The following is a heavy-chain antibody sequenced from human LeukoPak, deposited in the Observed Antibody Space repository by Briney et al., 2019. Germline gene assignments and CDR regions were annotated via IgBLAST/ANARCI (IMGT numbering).Heavy chain of an antibody. Sequence: GGSLRLSCAASGFIFKKTWMTWVRQAPGKGLEWVANINDDGKTTNHVDSVRGRFTISRDNARNLLYLQMNSLRADDTAVYYCTRDDGYNRFYIWGQGTMVSVSS. J-gene: IGHJ3*02. V-gene: IGHV3-7*01. D-gene: IGHD5-24*01. CDR3: TRDDGYNRFYI. CDR2: INDDGKTT. CDR1: GFIFKKTW.